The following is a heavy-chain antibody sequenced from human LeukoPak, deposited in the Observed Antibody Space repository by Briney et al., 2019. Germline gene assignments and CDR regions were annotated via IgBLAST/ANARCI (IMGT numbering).Heavy chain of an antibody. CDR2: IYYNGNT. Sequence: PSETLSLTCTVSGGSISTYFWSWIRQPPGKGLEWIGYIYYNGNTNYNPSLKSRVTISVDTSKNQFSLKLSSVTAADTAVYYCAGMGGVVAPAYWGQGTLVTVSS. J-gene: IGHJ4*02. D-gene: IGHD2-15*01. V-gene: IGHV4-59*01. CDR3: AGMGGVVAPAY. CDR1: GGSISTYF.